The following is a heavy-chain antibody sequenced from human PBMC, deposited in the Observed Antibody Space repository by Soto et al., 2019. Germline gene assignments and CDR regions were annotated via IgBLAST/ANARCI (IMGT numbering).Heavy chain of an antibody. J-gene: IGHJ4*02. CDR3: ARGPHSSKPKYYFDY. Sequence: PGGSMRLSCAASGFPFSSYSMNWVRQAPGKGLEWVSSISSSSSYIYYADSVKGRFTISRDNAKNSLYLQMNSLRAEDTAVYYCARGPHSSKPKYYFDYWGQGTLVTVSS. D-gene: IGHD6-13*01. CDR1: GFPFSSYS. V-gene: IGHV3-21*01. CDR2: ISSSSSYI.